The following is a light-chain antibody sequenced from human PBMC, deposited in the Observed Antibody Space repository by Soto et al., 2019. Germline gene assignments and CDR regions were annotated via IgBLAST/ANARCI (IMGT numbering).Light chain of an antibody. Sequence: ESVLTQSPGTLSMSPGERATLSCRASQSVSSSYSAWYQQKPGQAPRLLIYGASRRATGIPDRFSGSGSGTDFPLTISGLETEDFSVYYCQKYGSSPFTFGPGTKVDIK. V-gene: IGKV3-20*01. J-gene: IGKJ3*01. CDR2: GAS. CDR1: QSVSSSY. CDR3: QKYGSSPFT.